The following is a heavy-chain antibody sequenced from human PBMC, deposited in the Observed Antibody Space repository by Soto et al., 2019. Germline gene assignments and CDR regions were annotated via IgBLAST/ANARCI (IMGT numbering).Heavy chain of an antibody. Sequence: SETLSLTCTVSGGSISRFYWSWIRQPPGKGLEWIGYIHYTGSTNYNHSLKSRVTISVDTSKNQFSLRLSSVTTADTAVYYCARSHHCSGGTCYSDDYYSYMDVWGKGTTVTVSS. J-gene: IGHJ6*03. CDR2: IHYTGST. CDR1: GGSISRFY. V-gene: IGHV4-59*08. CDR3: ARSHHCSGGTCYSDDYYSYMDV. D-gene: IGHD2-15*01.